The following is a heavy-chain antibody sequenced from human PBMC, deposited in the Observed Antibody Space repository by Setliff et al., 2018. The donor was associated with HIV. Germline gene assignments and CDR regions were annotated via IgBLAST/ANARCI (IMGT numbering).Heavy chain of an antibody. J-gene: IGHJ2*01. CDR3: AREFTTVRGVTITKYFDL. D-gene: IGHD3-10*01. CDR2: INPTGGST. Sequence: GASVKVSCKASGYTFTGYYMHWVRQAPGQGLEWMGVINPTGGSTTYAQNFQGRVTMTRDTSTSTVYMEVSSLRSEDTAVYYCAREFTTVRGVTITKYFDLWGRGTLVTVSS. V-gene: IGHV1-46*01. CDR1: GYTFTGYY.